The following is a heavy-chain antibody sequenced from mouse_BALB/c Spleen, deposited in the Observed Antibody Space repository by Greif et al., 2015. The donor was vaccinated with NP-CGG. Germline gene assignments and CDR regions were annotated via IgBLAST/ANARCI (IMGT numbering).Heavy chain of an antibody. CDR3: ARDRVWLLLYAMDY. CDR2: IRNKANGYTT. J-gene: IGHJ4*01. D-gene: IGHD2-3*01. CDR1: GFTFTDYY. V-gene: IGHV7-3*02. Sequence: EVQLVESGGGLVQPGGSLRLSCATSGFTFTDYYMSWVRQPPGKALEWLGFIRNKANGYTTEYSASVKGRFTISRDNSQSILYLQMNSLRAEDSATYYCARDRVWLLLYAMDYWGQGTSVTVSS.